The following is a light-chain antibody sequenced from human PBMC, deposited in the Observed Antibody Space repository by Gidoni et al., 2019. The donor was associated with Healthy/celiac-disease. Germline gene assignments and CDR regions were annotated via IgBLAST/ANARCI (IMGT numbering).Light chain of an antibody. V-gene: IGLV2-14*01. CDR2: DVS. J-gene: IGLJ1*01. CDR3: SSYTSSSTVV. Sequence: QSALTQPASVSGSPVKSITISCTGTSSDVGGYNSVSWYQQHPGKAPKLMIYDVSNRPSGVSNRFSGSKSGNTASRTISGLQAEDEADYYCSSYTSSSTVVFGTGTKVTVL. CDR1: SSDVGGYNS.